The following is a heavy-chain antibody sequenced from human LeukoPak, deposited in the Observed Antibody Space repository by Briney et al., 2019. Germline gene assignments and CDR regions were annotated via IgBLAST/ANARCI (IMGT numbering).Heavy chain of an antibody. CDR3: TRGRPHGNDY. D-gene: IGHD4-23*01. CDR1: GFTFSSYW. Sequence: GSLRLSCAATGFTFSSYWMNWVRQAPGKGLVWVSRIASDGSSTTYADSVKGRFSISRDNAKNTLYLQMNSLRVEDTAVYYCTRGRPHGNDYWGQGTLVTVSS. J-gene: IGHJ4*02. CDR2: IASDGSST. V-gene: IGHV3-74*01.